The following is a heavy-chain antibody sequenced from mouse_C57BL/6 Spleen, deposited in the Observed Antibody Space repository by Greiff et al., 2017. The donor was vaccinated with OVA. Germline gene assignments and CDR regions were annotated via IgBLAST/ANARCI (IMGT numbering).Heavy chain of an antibody. J-gene: IGHJ4*01. V-gene: IGHV5-4*01. Sequence: EVQRVESGGGLVKPGGSLKLSCAASGFTFSSYAMSWVRQTPEKRLEWVATISDGGSYTYYPDNVKGRFTISRDNAKNNLYLQMSHLKSEDTAMYYCAREAYDYAMDYWGQGTSVTVSS. CDR3: AREAYDYAMDY. CDR2: ISDGGSYT. D-gene: IGHD6-5*01. CDR1: GFTFSSYA.